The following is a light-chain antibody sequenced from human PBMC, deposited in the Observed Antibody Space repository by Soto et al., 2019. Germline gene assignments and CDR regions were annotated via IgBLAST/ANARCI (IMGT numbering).Light chain of an antibody. CDR1: GSDVGGYNF. CDR2: EVT. CDR3: ASYAGGNQV. Sequence: QSALTQPPSASGSPGQSVTISCTGTGSDVGGYNFVSWYRHHPGKAPKLMIYEVTRRPSGVPDRFSGSKSANTASLTVSGLLAEDEADYYCASYAGGNQVFGTGTKLTVL. V-gene: IGLV2-8*01. J-gene: IGLJ1*01.